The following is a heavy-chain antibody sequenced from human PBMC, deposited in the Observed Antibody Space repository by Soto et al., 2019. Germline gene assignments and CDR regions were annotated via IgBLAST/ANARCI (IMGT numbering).Heavy chain of an antibody. CDR1: GGSISSADYY. CDR2: IYYSGST. J-gene: IGHJ4*02. Sequence: NPSETLSLTCTVSGGSISSADYYWNWIRQPPGKGLEWIGYIYYSGSTYYNPSLKSRVSISVDTSKNQFSLKLSSVTAADTAVYYCATLYGDYVSYWGQGTLVTVSS. D-gene: IGHD4-17*01. CDR3: ATLYGDYVSY. V-gene: IGHV4-30-4*01.